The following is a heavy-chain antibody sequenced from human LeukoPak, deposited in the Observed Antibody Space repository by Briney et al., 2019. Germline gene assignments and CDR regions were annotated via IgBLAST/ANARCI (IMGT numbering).Heavy chain of an antibody. CDR2: IYYSGST. J-gene: IGHJ5*02. CDR1: GGSISNSNSY. D-gene: IGHD2-15*01. CDR3: ARVVVPGWFDP. Sequence: SETLSLTCTVSGGSISNSNSYWGWIRQSPGKGLEWIANIYYSGSTYYNPSLKSRLTISVDTSKNQFSLKLSSVTAADTAVYYCARVVVPGWFDPWGQGNLVTVSS. V-gene: IGHV4-39*07.